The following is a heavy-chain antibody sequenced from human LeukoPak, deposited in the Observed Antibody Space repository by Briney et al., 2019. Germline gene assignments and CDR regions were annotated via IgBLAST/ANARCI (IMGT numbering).Heavy chain of an antibody. V-gene: IGHV3-21*04. CDR2: ISSSSSYI. Sequence: GGSLRLSCAASGFTLSSYSMNWVRQAPGKGLEWVSSISSSSSYIYYADSVKGRFTISRDNSKNTLYLQMNSLRAEDTAVYYCAKVGDSSGYYYSYYFDYWGQGTLVTVSS. CDR3: AKVGDSSGYYYSYYFDY. CDR1: GFTLSSYS. J-gene: IGHJ4*02. D-gene: IGHD3-22*01.